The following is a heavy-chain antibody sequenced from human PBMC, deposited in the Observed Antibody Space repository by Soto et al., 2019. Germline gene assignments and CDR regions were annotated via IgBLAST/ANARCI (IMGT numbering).Heavy chain of an antibody. V-gene: IGHV1-24*01. CDR3: ARSTSAARPLGFDY. J-gene: IGHJ4*02. CDR2: FDPEDGET. Sequence: EASVKVSCKVSGYTLTELSMHWVRQAPGKGLEWMGGFDPEDGETIYAQKFQGRVTMTEDTSTDTAYMELSSLRSEDTAVYYCARSTSAARPLGFDYWGQGTLVTVSS. D-gene: IGHD6-6*01. CDR1: GYTLTELS.